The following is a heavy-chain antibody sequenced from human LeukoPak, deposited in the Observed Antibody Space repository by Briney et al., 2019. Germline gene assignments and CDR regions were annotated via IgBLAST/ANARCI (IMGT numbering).Heavy chain of an antibody. CDR1: GGTFSSYA. CDR3: ASDLYCGGDCSGVH. D-gene: IGHD2-21*02. CDR2: IIPIFGTA. Sequence: SVKVSCKASGGTFSSYAISWVRQAPGQGLEWMGGIIPIFGTANYAQKFQGRVTITADESTSTAYMELSSLRSEDTAVYYCASDLYCGGDCSGVHWGQGTLVTVSS. V-gene: IGHV1-69*01. J-gene: IGHJ4*02.